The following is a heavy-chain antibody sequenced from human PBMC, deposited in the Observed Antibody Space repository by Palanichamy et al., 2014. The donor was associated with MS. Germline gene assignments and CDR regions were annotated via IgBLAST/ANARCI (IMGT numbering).Heavy chain of an antibody. Sequence: VQLVQSGAEVKKPGASVKISCKASGYTFNAYAMHWVRQAPGQTLEWMGWINAGDGNTKYSQKFQGRLTITRDTSASTVSMELSSLRSEDTAVYYCARYAGFGGYRGWGQGTLVTVSS. CDR3: ARYAGFGGYRG. J-gene: IGHJ4*02. CDR2: INAGDGNT. CDR1: GYTFNAYA. V-gene: IGHV1-3*01. D-gene: IGHD5-12*01.